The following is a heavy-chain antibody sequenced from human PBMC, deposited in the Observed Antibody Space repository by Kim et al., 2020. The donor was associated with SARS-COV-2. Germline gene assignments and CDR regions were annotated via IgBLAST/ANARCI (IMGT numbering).Heavy chain of an antibody. V-gene: IGHV1-24*01. J-gene: IGHJ6*02. Sequence: ASVKVSCKVSGYTLTELSMHWVRQAPGKGLEWMGGFDPEDGETIYAQKFQGRVTMTEDTSTDTAYMELSSLRSEDTAVYYCATDMGLTGRQHLYYYYGVDVWGQGTTVTVSS. CDR1: GYTLTELS. CDR3: ATDMGLTGRQHLYYYYGVDV. CDR2: FDPEDGET. D-gene: IGHD3-9*01.